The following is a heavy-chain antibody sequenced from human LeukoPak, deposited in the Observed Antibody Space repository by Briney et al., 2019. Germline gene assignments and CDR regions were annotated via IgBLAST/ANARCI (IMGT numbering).Heavy chain of an antibody. CDR2: MNPNSGNT. V-gene: IGHV1-8*03. CDR1: GYTFTSYD. CDR3: ARGRTRSSTSCLGY. D-gene: IGHD2-2*01. Sequence: GASVKVSCKASGYTFTSYDINWVRQATGQGLEWMGWMNPNSGNTGYAQKFQGRATITRKTSISTAYMELSSLRSEDTAVYYCARGRTRSSTSCLGYWGQGTLVTVSS. J-gene: IGHJ4*02.